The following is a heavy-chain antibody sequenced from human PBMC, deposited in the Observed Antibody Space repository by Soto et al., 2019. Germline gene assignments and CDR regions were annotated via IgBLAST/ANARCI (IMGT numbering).Heavy chain of an antibody. J-gene: IGHJ6*03. D-gene: IGHD2-2*01. CDR3: AKDIVVVPTYMDV. CDR1: GFTFDDYA. CDR2: ISWNSGSI. Sequence: GGSLRLSCAASGFTFDDYAMHWVRQAPGKGLEWVSGISWNSGSIGYADSVKGRFTISRDNAKNSLYLQMNSLRAEDTALYYCAKDIVVVPTYMDVWGKGTTVTVSS. V-gene: IGHV3-9*01.